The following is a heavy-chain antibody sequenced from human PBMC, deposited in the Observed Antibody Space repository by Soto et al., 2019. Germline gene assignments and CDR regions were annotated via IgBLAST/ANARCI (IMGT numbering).Heavy chain of an antibody. CDR1: GCTFSSYG. V-gene: IGHV3-21*06. CDR3: ARESEGINSNFDY. Sequence: PVGSLRLSCAASGCTFSSYGMHWVRHSPGNGLEWVSSISSTTNYIYYGDSMKGRFTISRDNAKNSLYLEMNSLRAEDTAVYYCARESEGINSNFDYWGQGTLVTVCS. J-gene: IGHJ4*02. D-gene: IGHD1-1*01. CDR2: ISSTTNYI.